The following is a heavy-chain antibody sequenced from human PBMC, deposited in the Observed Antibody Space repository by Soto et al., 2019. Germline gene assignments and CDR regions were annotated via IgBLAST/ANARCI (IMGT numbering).Heavy chain of an antibody. Sequence: PGGSLRLSCAASGFTFSSYGMHWVRQAPGKGLEWVAVISYDGSNKYYADSVKGRFTISRDNSKNTLYLQMNSLRAEDTAVYYCAKAKAVAGQRWFDYWGQGTLVTVSS. J-gene: IGHJ4*02. V-gene: IGHV3-30*18. CDR3: AKAKAVAGQRWFDY. CDR1: GFTFSSYG. D-gene: IGHD6-19*01. CDR2: ISYDGSNK.